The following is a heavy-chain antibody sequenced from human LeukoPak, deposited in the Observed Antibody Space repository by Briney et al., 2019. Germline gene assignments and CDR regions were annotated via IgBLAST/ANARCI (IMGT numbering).Heavy chain of an antibody. V-gene: IGHV3-7*01. D-gene: IGHD5-12*01. J-gene: IGHJ6*03. CDR2: INQVGREK. Sequence: GGSLRLSWAASGFSFNNDWMSWVRQAPGKGLEWVANINQVGREKWYGGSVKGRFTISRDNAKNSLYLQKNSLRAEYTAVYHCVRQYSRTYPHFYSYTDVWGKGTTVTVSS. CDR3: VRQYSRTYPHFYSYTDV. CDR1: GFSFNNDW.